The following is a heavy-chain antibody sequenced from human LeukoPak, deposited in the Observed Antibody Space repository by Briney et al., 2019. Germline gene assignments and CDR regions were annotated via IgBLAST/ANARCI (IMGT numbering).Heavy chain of an antibody. CDR3: ASRSNYDPGY. CDR2: INHSGST. V-gene: IGHV4-34*01. D-gene: IGHD4-11*01. J-gene: IGHJ4*02. Sequence: PGGSLRLSCAASGFTFSSYSMNWVRQAPGKGLEWIGEINHSGSTNYNPSLKSRVTISVDTSKNQFSLKLSSVTAADTAVYYCASRSNYDPGYWGQGTLVTVSS. CDR1: GFTFSSYS.